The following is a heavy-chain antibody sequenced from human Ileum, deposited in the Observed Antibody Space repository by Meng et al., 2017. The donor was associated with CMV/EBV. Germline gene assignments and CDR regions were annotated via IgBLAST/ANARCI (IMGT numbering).Heavy chain of an antibody. CDR3: ARHSSSSRGWFDP. CDR1: GGSINNYY. J-gene: IGHJ5*02. D-gene: IGHD6-6*01. V-gene: IGHV4-59*01. CDR2: FFYSGNT. Sequence: SETLSLTCTVSGGSINNYYWSWIRQPPGKGLEWIGYFFYSGNTNYNPSLKTRLTISLDTTKNQFSLKLTSVTDADTAVYYCARHSSSSRGWFDPWGQGTLVTVSS.